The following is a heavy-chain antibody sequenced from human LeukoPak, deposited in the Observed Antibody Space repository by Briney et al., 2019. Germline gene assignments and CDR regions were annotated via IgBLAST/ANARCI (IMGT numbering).Heavy chain of an antibody. V-gene: IGHV1-18*01. CDR1: GYTFTNFG. CDR2: ISAYNGNT. CDR3: SRSGPGSCSGGSCYSND. Sequence: ASVKVSCKASGYTFTNFGISWVRQAPGQGLEWMGWISAYNGNTNYAQKLQGRITMTTDTSTNTAYMELRSLRSDDTAVYYCSRSGPGSCSGGSCYSNDWGQGTLVTVSS. J-gene: IGHJ4*02. D-gene: IGHD2-15*01.